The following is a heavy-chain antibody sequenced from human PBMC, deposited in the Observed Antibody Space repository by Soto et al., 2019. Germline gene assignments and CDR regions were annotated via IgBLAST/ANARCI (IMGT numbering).Heavy chain of an antibody. Sequence: QVQLQESGPGLVKPSETLSLTCTVSGGSITNYYWSWIRQPPGKGLEWLGSGHYSGSTHYNPSLKSRVPTSVDTSKNQFFLNLTSVTAADTAVYYCARRGLGARFDYWGQGTLVTVSS. D-gene: IGHD1-26*01. J-gene: IGHJ4*02. CDR3: ARRGLGARFDY. CDR2: GHYSGST. V-gene: IGHV4-59*01. CDR1: GGSITNYY.